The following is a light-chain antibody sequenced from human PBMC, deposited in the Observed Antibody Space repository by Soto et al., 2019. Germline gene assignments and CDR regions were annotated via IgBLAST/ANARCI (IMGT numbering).Light chain of an antibody. CDR2: GNN. J-gene: IGLJ2*01. CDR3: LSYDSGRSGFVV. V-gene: IGLV1-40*01. Sequence: QSVLTQPPSVSGAPGQRVTISCTGSSSNIGSGYDVHWYKQLPGTAPKLLIYGNNNRPSGVPDRFSDSKSGTSASLAITGLQAEDEADYYCLSYDSGRSGFVVFGGGTKLTVL. CDR1: SSNIGSGYD.